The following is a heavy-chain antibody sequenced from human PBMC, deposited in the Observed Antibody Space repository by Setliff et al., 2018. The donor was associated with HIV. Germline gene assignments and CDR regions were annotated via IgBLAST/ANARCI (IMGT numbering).Heavy chain of an antibody. Sequence: SETLSLTCTVSGGSISTSYWNWIRQPPGKGLEWIAYIYISGTTNYNPALKSRVTISLDTSRNQFSLKLGSVTAADTAMYYCAREHCSGGSCNGFDIWGQGAMVTVSS. D-gene: IGHD2-15*01. CDR1: GGSISTSY. CDR3: AREHCSGGSCNGFDI. V-gene: IGHV4-4*09. CDR2: IYISGTT. J-gene: IGHJ3*02.